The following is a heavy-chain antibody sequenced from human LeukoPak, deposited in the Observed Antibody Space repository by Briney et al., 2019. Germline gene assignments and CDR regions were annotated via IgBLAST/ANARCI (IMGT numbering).Heavy chain of an antibody. Sequence: GGSLTLFCAPSGFTFSNHAMRWLRQATGKALEWFSSITVIGGSTYYAASVKGRFTISRDNSKNTLYLQMSSLRAEDTAVYYCAKDKGDFWSGHHYWGQGTLVTVSS. CDR3: AKDKGDFWSGHHY. D-gene: IGHD3-3*01. CDR1: GFTFSNHA. CDR2: ITVIGGST. J-gene: IGHJ4*02. V-gene: IGHV3-23*01.